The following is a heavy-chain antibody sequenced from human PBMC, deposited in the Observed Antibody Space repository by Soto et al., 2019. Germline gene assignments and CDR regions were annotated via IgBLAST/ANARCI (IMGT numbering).Heavy chain of an antibody. V-gene: IGHV3-30-3*01. D-gene: IGHD1-26*01. CDR1: GFTFSSYA. J-gene: IGHJ3*02. Sequence: LRLSCAASGFTFSSYAMHWVRQAPGKGLEWVAVISYDGSNKYYADSVKGRFTISRDNSKNTLYLQMNSLRAEDTAVYYCARDGARDAFDIWGQGTMVTVSS. CDR2: ISYDGSNK. CDR3: ARDGARDAFDI.